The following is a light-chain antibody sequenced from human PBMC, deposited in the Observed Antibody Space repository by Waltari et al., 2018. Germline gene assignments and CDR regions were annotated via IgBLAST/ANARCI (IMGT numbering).Light chain of an antibody. V-gene: IGKV3-20*01. Sequence: EIVLTQSPGTLSLPPGERATLSYRASQSVIRSLAWYKQKPGQAPRLLIYDASSRATGIPDRFSGSESGADFSLTISRLEPEDFAVYYCQKYVRLPATFGQGTKVEI. CDR2: DAS. CDR1: QSVIRS. CDR3: QKYVRLPAT. J-gene: IGKJ1*01.